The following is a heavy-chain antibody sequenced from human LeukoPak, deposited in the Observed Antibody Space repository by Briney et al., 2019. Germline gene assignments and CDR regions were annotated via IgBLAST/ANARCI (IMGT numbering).Heavy chain of an antibody. J-gene: IGHJ4*02. D-gene: IGHD1-26*01. Sequence: GASVKVSCKAPGYTFTSYAMHWVRQAPGQRLEWMGWINAGNGNTKNSQKFQGRVTITRDTSASTAYMELSSLRSEDTAVYYCARSIVGATHFDYWGQGTLVTVSS. CDR2: INAGNGNT. CDR1: GYTFTSYA. CDR3: ARSIVGATHFDY. V-gene: IGHV1-3*01.